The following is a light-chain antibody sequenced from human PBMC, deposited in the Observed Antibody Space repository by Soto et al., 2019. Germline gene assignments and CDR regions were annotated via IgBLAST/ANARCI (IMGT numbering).Light chain of an antibody. V-gene: IGKV3-11*01. CDR3: QQRSNWIIT. CDR2: DAS. J-gene: IGKJ5*01. CDR1: QSVSSY. Sequence: EIVMTQSPATRSVSPGERATLSCRASQSVSSYLAWYGQKPGQAPRLLIYDASTRDTGIPERFSGSGAGTECTLALSRLEPEDAAVDYCQQRSNWIITFGQGTRLEIK.